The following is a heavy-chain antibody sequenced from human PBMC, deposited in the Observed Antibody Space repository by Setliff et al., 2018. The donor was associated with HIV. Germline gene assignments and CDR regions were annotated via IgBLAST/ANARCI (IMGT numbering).Heavy chain of an antibody. V-gene: IGHV1-69*13. Sequence: SVKVSYKDSGGSFHNHAITWVRQAPGQGLEWMGVIIPIFTTTDYAQKFRGRLTIHADESTDPAYMELRSLRSADTAIYYCATLNEYAYQTGGWFDPWGQGTPVTVSS. D-gene: IGHD3-16*01. J-gene: IGHJ5*02. CDR2: IIPIFTTT. CDR1: GGSFHNHA. CDR3: ATLNEYAYQTGGWFDP.